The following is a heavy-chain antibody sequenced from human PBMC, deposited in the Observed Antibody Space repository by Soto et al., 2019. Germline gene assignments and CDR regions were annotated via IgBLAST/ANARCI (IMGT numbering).Heavy chain of an antibody. CDR1: GFTFSNFA. V-gene: IGHV3-23*01. D-gene: IGHD1-1*01. Sequence: QLLESGGGFVQPGGSLRLSCVASGFTFSNFAMAWVRQVPGEGLEWVSAISGSGDDTFYADSMKGRFTISRDNSKDTLYLQINSLTAEDTAVHYCANPIPKTGTTFGLWGQGTLVTISS. CDR3: ANPIPKTGTTFGL. CDR2: ISGSGDDT. J-gene: IGHJ4*02.